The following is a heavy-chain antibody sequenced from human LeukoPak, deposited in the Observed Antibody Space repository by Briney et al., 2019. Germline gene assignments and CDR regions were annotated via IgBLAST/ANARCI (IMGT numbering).Heavy chain of an antibody. CDR1: GFTFSSYG. D-gene: IGHD3-22*01. V-gene: IGHV3-30*18. CDR2: ISYDGSNK. CDR3: AKVGRHYYDSSGYYRY. J-gene: IGHJ4*02. Sequence: PGGSLRLSCAASGFTFSSYGMHWVRQAPGKGLEWVAVISYDGSNKYYADSVKGRFTISRDNSKNTLYLQMNSLRAEDTAVYYCAKVGRHYYDSSGYYRYWGQGTLVTVSS.